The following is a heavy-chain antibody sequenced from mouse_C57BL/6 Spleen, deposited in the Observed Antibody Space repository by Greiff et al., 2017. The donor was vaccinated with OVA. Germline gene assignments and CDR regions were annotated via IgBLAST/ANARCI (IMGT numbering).Heavy chain of an antibody. CDR1: GFSFTSYG. Sequence: VQLQQSGPGLVQPSQSLSITCTVSGFSFTSYGVHWVRQSPGKGLEWLGVIWSGGSTDYNATFISRLSISTDNSKSQVFFKMNSLQAYDTAIYYCTRTYDLYYYAMDYWGQGTSVTVSS. CDR3: TRTYDLYYYAMDY. D-gene: IGHD2-3*01. CDR2: IWSGGST. J-gene: IGHJ4*01. V-gene: IGHV2-2*01.